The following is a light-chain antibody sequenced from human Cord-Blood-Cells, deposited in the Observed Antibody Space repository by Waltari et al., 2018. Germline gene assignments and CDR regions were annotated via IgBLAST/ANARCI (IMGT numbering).Light chain of an antibody. CDR3: CSYAGSYTWV. CDR2: DVS. V-gene: IGLV2-11*01. J-gene: IGLJ3*02. CDR1: ISHVGGYNY. Sequence: QSALTQPRSVLGSPGPSVTISCTGTISHVGGYNYVSWYQQHPGKAPKLMIYDVSNRTSGVSDRYSGSKSGNTASLPISGFQAEDEADYYCCSYAGSYTWVFGGGTKLTVL.